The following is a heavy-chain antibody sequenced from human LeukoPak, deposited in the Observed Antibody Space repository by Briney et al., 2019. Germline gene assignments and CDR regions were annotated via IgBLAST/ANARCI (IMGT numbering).Heavy chain of an antibody. J-gene: IGHJ6*03. V-gene: IGHV1-18*01. D-gene: IGHD6-6*01. CDR2: ISAYNGNT. Sequence: GASVKVSCKASGYTFTSYGISWVRQAPGQGLEWMGWISAYNGNTNYAQKLQGRVTMTTDTSTSTAYMELSSLRSEDTAVYYCASGGSVSARRHYYYYMDVWGKGTTVTVSS. CDR3: ASGGSVSARRHYYYYMDV. CDR1: GYTFTSYG.